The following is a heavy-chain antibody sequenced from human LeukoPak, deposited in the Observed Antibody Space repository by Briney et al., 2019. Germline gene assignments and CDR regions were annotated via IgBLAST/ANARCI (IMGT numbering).Heavy chain of an antibody. J-gene: IGHJ4*02. D-gene: IGHD4-11*01. CDR2: IYTSGET. Sequence: PSGTLSLTCTVSGDSISSGSYYWSWIRQPAGKGLEWIGRIYTSGETDYNPSLKSRITISVDTSKNQFSLKLNSVTAADTAVYYCARGYSNFALDYWGQGTLVTVSS. CDR3: ARGYSNFALDY. CDR1: GDSISSGSYY. V-gene: IGHV4-61*02.